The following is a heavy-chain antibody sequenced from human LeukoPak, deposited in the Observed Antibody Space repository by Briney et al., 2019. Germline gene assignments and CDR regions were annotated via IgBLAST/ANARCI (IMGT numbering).Heavy chain of an antibody. J-gene: IGHJ6*03. D-gene: IGHD2-15*01. CDR1: GDSVSSNSAA. CDR2: TYYRSKWYN. CDR3: ARSGVVVVVAATLTADYSYMDV. V-gene: IGHV6-1*01. Sequence: SQTLSLTCAISGDSVSSNSAAWNWIRQSPSRGLEWLGRTYYRSKWYNDYAVSVKSRITISPDTSKNQFSLQLNSVTPEDTAVYYCARSGVVVVVAATLTADYSYMDVWGKGTTVTVSS.